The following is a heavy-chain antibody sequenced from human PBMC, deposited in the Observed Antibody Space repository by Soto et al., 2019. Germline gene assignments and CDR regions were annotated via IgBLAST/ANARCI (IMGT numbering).Heavy chain of an antibody. CDR2: IYSGGST. CDR3: ARDSGLSCSGGSCYGMDV. D-gene: IGHD2-15*01. CDR1: GFTVSSNY. V-gene: IGHV3-53*02. Sequence: EVQLVETGGGLIQPGGSLRLSCAASGFTVSSNYMSWVRQAPGKGLEWVSVIYSGGSTYYTDSVKGRFTISRDNSKNTLYLQMNSLRAEDTAVYYCARDSGLSCSGGSCYGMDVWGQGTTVTVSS. J-gene: IGHJ6*02.